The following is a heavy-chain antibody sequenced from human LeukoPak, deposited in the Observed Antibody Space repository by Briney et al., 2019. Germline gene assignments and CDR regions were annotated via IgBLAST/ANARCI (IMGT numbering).Heavy chain of an antibody. D-gene: IGHD3-10*01. CDR2: IYYSGST. CDR1: GGSISSYY. J-gene: IGHJ5*02. CDR3: ARHLGRGARITMVRGVPGFDP. V-gene: IGHV4-59*08. Sequence: SETLSLTCTVSGGSISSYYWSWIRQPPGKGLEWIGYIYYSGSTNYNPSLKSRVTISVDTSKNQFSLKLSSVTAADTAVYYCARHLGRGARITMVRGVPGFDPWGQGTLVTVSS.